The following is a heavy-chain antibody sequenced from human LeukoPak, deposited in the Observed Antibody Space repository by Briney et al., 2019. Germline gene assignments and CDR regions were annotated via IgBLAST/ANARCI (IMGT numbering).Heavy chain of an antibody. Sequence: PSETLSLTCTVSGGSISSSSYYWGWIRQPPGKGLEWIGSIYYSGSTYYNPSLKSRVTISVDTSKNQFSLKLSSETAADTAVYYCARDLGGTIYYYYGMDVWGQGTTVTVSS. CDR1: GGSISSSSYY. D-gene: IGHD1-26*01. CDR3: ARDLGGTIYYYYGMDV. J-gene: IGHJ6*02. V-gene: IGHV4-39*07. CDR2: IYYSGST.